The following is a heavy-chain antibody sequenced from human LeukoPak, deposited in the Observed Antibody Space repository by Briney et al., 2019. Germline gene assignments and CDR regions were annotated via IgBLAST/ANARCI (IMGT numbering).Heavy chain of an antibody. CDR3: ARRRYYDSTGYNPTYYFDH. J-gene: IGHJ4*02. Sequence: SETLSLTCTVSDDSVIGSYWSWIRQAPGKGLEFIGYIYYSVDTDYNPSLKNRVTMSLDLSKKQFSLSLTSVTAADTAVYYCARRRYYDSTGYNPTYYFDHWGQGILVTVSS. CDR1: DDSVIGSY. V-gene: IGHV4-59*02. D-gene: IGHD3-22*01. CDR2: IYYSVDT.